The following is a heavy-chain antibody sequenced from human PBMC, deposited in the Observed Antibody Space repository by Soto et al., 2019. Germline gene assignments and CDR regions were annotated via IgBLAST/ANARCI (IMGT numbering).Heavy chain of an antibody. Sequence: EVQLLESGGGLVQPGGSLRLSCAASGFTFSSYAMKWVRQAPGKGLEWVSLIGESGTPTYYADSVKGRFTISRDNSGNTLFLEMYCLRAEGTAVCYCARYIPLVLYYGMDVWRQGTTVTVSS. J-gene: IGHJ6*02. D-gene: IGHD6-6*01. CDR3: ARYIPLVLYYGMDV. CDR2: IGESGTPT. V-gene: IGHV3-23*01. CDR1: GFTFSSYA.